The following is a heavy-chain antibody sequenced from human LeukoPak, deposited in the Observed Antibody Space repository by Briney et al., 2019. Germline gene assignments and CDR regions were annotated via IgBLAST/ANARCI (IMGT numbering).Heavy chain of an antibody. J-gene: IGHJ4*02. CDR3: AKDLRYFDWLEYYFDY. V-gene: IGHV3-33*06. D-gene: IGHD3-9*01. CDR1: GFTFSSYG. CDR2: IWYDGSNK. Sequence: PGRSLRLSCAASGFTFSSYGMHWVRQAPGKGLEWVAVIWYDGSNKYYADSVKGRFTISRDNSKNTLYLQMNSLRAEDTAVYYCAKDLRYFDWLEYYFDYWGQGTLVTVSS.